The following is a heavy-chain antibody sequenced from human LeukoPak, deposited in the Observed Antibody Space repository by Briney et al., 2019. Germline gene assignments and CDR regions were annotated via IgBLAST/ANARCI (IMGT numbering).Heavy chain of an antibody. CDR1: GFPLNSNY. D-gene: IGHD1-1*01. J-gene: IGHJ4*02. V-gene: IGHV3-53*04. Sequence: GSLELSCAASGFPLNSNYMRRVRQAPGKGLEGGPVIYSGGSTYYADSVKGRFTISRHNSKNTLYLQMNSLRAEDTAVYYCARATLSWNDSPQYYFDYWGQGTLVTVSS. CDR2: IYSGGST. CDR3: ARATLSWNDSPQYYFDY.